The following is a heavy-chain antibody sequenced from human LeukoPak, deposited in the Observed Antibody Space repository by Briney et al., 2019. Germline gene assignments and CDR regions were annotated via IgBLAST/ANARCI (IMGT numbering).Heavy chain of an antibody. V-gene: IGHV3-7*01. J-gene: IGHJ4*02. CDR2: IKQDGSGK. Sequence: PGGSLRLSCAASGFTFSSYWMGWVRQAPGKGLEWVANIKQDGSGKYYVDSVKGRFTISRDNAKNSLYLQMNSLRAEDTAVYYCARGMASRGGSGGYFDYWGQGTLVTVSS. CDR1: GFTFSSYW. D-gene: IGHD3-10*01. CDR3: ARGMASRGGSGGYFDY.